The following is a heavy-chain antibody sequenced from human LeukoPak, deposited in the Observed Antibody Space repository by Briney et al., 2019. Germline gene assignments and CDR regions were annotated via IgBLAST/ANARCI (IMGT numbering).Heavy chain of an antibody. CDR3: ARGGQNFDFWRFDY. D-gene: IGHD3-3*01. J-gene: IGHJ4*02. CDR1: GFTFNYHA. CDR2: ISGSGGST. Sequence: GGSLRLSCAGSGFTFNYHAMSWVRQAPGKGLEWVSSISGSGGSTYYADYVKGRSTISRDNSKNVVYFEMHSLRGEDTAVYFCARGGQNFDFWRFDYWGQGTLVVVSS. V-gene: IGHV3-23*01.